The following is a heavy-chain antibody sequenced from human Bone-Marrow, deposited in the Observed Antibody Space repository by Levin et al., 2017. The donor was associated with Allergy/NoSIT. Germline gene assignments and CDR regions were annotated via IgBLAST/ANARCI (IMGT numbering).Heavy chain of an antibody. D-gene: IGHD6-13*01. CDR2: INHSGST. CDR3: AIPSRGYSSSWSWGADAFDI. Sequence: PSETLSLTCAVYGGSFSGYYWSWIRQPPGKGLEWIGEINHSGSTNYNPSLKSRVTISVDTSKNQFSLKLSSVTAADTAVYYCAIPSRGYSSSWSWGADAFDIWGQGTMVTVSS. V-gene: IGHV4-34*01. J-gene: IGHJ3*02. CDR1: GGSFSGYY.